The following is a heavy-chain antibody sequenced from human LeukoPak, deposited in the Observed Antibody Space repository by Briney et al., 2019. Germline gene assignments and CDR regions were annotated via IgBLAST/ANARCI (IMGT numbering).Heavy chain of an antibody. CDR1: GYTFTGYY. D-gene: IGHD6-13*01. CDR3: ARDPGIVAGSWSNWFDP. CDR2: IIPIFGTA. Sequence: GASVKVSCKASGYTFTGYYMHWVRQAPGQGLEWMGGIIPIFGTANYAQKFQGRVTITADESTSTAYMELSSLRSEDTAVYYCARDPGIVAGSWSNWFDPWGQGTLVTVSS. V-gene: IGHV1-69*13. J-gene: IGHJ5*02.